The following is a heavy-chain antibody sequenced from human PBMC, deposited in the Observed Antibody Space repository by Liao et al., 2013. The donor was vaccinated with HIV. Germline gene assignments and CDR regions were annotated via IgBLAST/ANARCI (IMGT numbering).Heavy chain of an antibody. V-gene: IGHV4-61*02. J-gene: IGHJ3*02. CDR2: IYTSGST. Sequence: QVQLQESGPGLVKPSQTLSLTCTVSGGSISSGSYYWSWIRQPAGKGLEWIGRIYTSGSTNYNPSLKSRVTISVDTSKNQFSLKLSSVTAADTAVYYCARGKGVWDAFDIWGQGTMVTVSS. CDR3: ARGKGVWDAFDI. CDR1: GGSISSGSYY. D-gene: IGHD3-16*01.